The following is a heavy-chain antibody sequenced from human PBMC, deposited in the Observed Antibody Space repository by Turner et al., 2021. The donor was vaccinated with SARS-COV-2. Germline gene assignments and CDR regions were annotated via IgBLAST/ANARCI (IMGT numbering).Heavy chain of an antibody. CDR2: ISRNSGGI. D-gene: IGHD1-26*01. Sequence: EVQLVESGGGLVQPGRSLRRSCAASGFTFVDYAMHWVRQAPGKGRGWVSGISRNSGGIGYADSVKGRFTISRDNAKNSLYLQMSSLRAEDTALYYCAKDIGPLVSGSYHDYWGQGTLVTVSS. CDR3: AKDIGPLVSGSYHDY. CDR1: GFTFVDYA. J-gene: IGHJ4*02. V-gene: IGHV3-9*01.